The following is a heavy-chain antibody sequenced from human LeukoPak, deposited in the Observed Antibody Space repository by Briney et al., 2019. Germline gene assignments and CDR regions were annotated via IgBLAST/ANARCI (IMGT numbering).Heavy chain of an antibody. CDR3: ATLIMITFGGVIGPFDY. D-gene: IGHD3-16*02. J-gene: IGHJ4*02. Sequence: ASVKVSCKVSGYTLTELPMHWVRQAPAKGLEWMGGFDPEDGETIYAQKFQGRVTMTEDTSTDTAYMELSSLRSEDTAVYYCATLIMITFGGVIGPFDYWGQGTPVTVSS. V-gene: IGHV1-24*01. CDR2: FDPEDGET. CDR1: GYTLTELP.